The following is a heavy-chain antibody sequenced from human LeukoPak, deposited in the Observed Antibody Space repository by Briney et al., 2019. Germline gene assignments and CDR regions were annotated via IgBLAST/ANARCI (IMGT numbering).Heavy chain of an antibody. CDR2: IRSKANSYAT. CDR1: GVTFSGSA. CDR3: TRNTIFGVVN. D-gene: IGHD3-3*01. V-gene: IGHV3-73*01. J-gene: IGHJ4*02. Sequence: GGSLRLSXAASGVTFSGSAMHWVRQGSGKGLEWVCRIRSKANSYATAYAASVKGRFTISRDDSKNTAYLQMNSLKTEDTAVYYCTRNTIFGVVNWGQGTLVTVSS.